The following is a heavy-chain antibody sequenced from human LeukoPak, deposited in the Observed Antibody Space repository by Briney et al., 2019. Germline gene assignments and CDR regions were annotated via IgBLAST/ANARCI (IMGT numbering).Heavy chain of an antibody. Sequence: SQTLSLTCAISGDSVSSNSAAWNWIRQSPSRGLEWLGRTYYRSKWYNDYAVSVKSRITINPDTSKNQFSLQLNSVTPEDTAVYYCARVGFYDRSGYLHYYFDYWGQGTLVTVSS. D-gene: IGHD3-22*01. CDR3: ARVGFYDRSGYLHYYFDY. V-gene: IGHV6-1*01. CDR1: GDSVSSNSAA. J-gene: IGHJ4*02. CDR2: TYYRSKWYN.